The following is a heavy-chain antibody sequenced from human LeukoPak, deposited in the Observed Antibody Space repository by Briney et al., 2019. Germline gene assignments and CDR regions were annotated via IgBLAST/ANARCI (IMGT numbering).Heavy chain of an antibody. D-gene: IGHD2-2*01. CDR2: INPNSGGT. CDR3: ARDLEYQLPMGI. J-gene: IGHJ4*02. Sequence: ASVKVSCKASGYIFSGYYMHWVRQAPGQGLEGMGWINPNSGGTNYAQKFQGRVTMTRDTSISTAYMELSRLRSDDTAVYYCARDLEYQLPMGIWGQGTLVTVSS. CDR1: GYIFSGYY. V-gene: IGHV1-2*02.